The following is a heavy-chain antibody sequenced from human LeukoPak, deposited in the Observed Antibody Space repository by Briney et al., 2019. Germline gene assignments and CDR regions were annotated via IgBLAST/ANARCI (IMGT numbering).Heavy chain of an antibody. CDR2: IGGSGSTT. J-gene: IGHJ4*02. CDR1: GFTFSSSA. Sequence: PGGSLRLSCAASGFTFSSSAMSWARQAPGKGLEWVSAIGGSGSTTYYADSVKGRFTIYRDNSKNTVYLQMNSLRGEATAVYYCAKIIVSAGTGYWGPGTLVTVSS. D-gene: IGHD6-13*01. CDR3: AKIIVSAGTGY. V-gene: IGHV3-23*01.